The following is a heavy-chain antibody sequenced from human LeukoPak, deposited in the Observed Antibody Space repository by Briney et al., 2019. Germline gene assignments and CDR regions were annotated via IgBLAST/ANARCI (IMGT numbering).Heavy chain of an antibody. J-gene: IGHJ4*02. D-gene: IGHD2-8*02. Sequence: PGGSLRLSCAASGFTFSDYAMSWVRQAPGKGLEWVSSISGNNGDNTFYEDSVKGRFTISRDNARNTLYLQMNGLRAEDTAVYYCARDGISCTGGHCYFASWGQGTLVTVSS. CDR3: ARDGISCTGGHCYFAS. CDR2: ISGNNGDNT. CDR1: GFTFSDYA. V-gene: IGHV3-23*01.